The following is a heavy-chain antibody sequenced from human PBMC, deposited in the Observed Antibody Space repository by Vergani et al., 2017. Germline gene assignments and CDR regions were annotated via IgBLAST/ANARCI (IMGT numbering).Heavy chain of an antibody. J-gene: IGHJ5*02. CDR3: ARKLLGYCSSTSCPDNWFDP. V-gene: IGHV4-31*03. CDR2: IYYSGST. D-gene: IGHD2-2*01. Sequence: QVQLQESGPGLVKPSQTLSLTCTVSGGSISSGGYYWSWIRQHPGKGLEWIGYIYYSGSTYYNPSLKSRVTISVDTSKNQFSLKLSSVTAADTAVYYCARKLLGYCSSTSCPDNWFDPWGQGTLVTVSS. CDR1: GGSISSGGYY.